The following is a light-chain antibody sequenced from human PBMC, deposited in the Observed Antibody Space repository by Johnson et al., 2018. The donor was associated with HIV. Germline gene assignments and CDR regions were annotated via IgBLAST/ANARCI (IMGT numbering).Light chain of an antibody. V-gene: IGLV1-51*01. CDR2: DNN. CDR3: GTWDTSLSAGGV. J-gene: IGLJ1*01. Sequence: QSVLTQPPSVSAAPGQKVTISCSGSSSNIGNNYVSWYQQIPGTAPKLLIYDNNKRPSGIPDRFSGPKSGTSATLGIAGLQTGDEADYYCGTWDTSLSAGGVFGTGTKVTVL. CDR1: SSNIGNNY.